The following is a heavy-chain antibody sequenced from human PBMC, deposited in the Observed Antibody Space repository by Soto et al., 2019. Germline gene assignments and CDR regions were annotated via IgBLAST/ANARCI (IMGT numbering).Heavy chain of an antibody. D-gene: IGHD3-9*01. CDR2: IYYSGST. CDR3: ARVPLGYDILTGYSLYYYGMDV. Sequence: SDTLSLTCTFSGCSISSYYLSLIRQPPGKGLEWIGYIYYSGSTNYNPSLKSRVTISVDTSKNQFSLKLSSVTAADTAVYYCARVPLGYDILTGYSLYYYGMDVWAKGPRSPSP. CDR1: GCSISSYY. J-gene: IGHJ6*02. V-gene: IGHV4-59*01.